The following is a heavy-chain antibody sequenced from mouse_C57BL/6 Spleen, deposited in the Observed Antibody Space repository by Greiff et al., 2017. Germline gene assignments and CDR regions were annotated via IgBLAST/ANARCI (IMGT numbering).Heavy chain of an antibody. CDR1: GYTFTSYW. Sequence: QVQLKQPGAELVKPGASVKLSCKASGYTFTSYWMHWVKQRPGQGLEWIGMIHPNSGSTNYNEKFKSKATLTVDKSSSTAYMQLSSLTSEDSAVYYCARNYGSSYAMDYWGHGTSVTVSS. V-gene: IGHV1-64*01. D-gene: IGHD1-1*01. J-gene: IGHJ4*01. CDR2: IHPNSGST. CDR3: ARNYGSSYAMDY.